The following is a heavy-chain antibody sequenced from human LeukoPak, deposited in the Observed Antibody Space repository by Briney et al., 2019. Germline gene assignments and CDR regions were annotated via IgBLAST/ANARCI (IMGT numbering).Heavy chain of an antibody. Sequence: ASVKVSCKASGYTFTVFYMQWVRQAPGQGLEWMGWINPNSGGTYSAQKFQGRVTMTRDTSTSTAYMELRSLRSDDTAVYYCARDRKAIVVVTAIPRYNWFDHWGQGTLVTVSS. V-gene: IGHV1-2*02. J-gene: IGHJ5*02. D-gene: IGHD2-21*02. CDR2: INPNSGGT. CDR1: GYTFTVFY. CDR3: ARDRKAIVVVTAIPRYNWFDH.